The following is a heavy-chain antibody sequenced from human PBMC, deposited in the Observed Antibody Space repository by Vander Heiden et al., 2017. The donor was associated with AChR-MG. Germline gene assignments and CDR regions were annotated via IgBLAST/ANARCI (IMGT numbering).Heavy chain of an antibody. Sequence: QVQLQQWGAGLLKPSETLSLTCAVYGGSFSGYYWSWIRQPPGKRLEWIGEINHSGSTNYNPSLKSRVTISVDTSKNQFSLKLSSVTAADTAVYYCARGLYDFWSGYGWFDPWGQGTLVTVSS. D-gene: IGHD3-3*01. CDR3: ARGLYDFWSGYGWFDP. V-gene: IGHV4-34*01. J-gene: IGHJ5*02. CDR1: GGSFSGYY. CDR2: INHSGST.